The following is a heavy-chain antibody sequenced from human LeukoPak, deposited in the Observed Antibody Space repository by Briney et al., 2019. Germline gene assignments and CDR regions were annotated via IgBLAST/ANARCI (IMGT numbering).Heavy chain of an antibody. CDR1: GFHVSSNY. CDR3: ARGGNSGWSDFDY. CDR2: IYSDGST. V-gene: IGHV3-53*01. J-gene: IGHJ4*02. D-gene: IGHD6-19*01. Sequence: GGPLRLSCAASGFHVSSNYMSWVRQAPGMRLEGVSVIYSDGSTYYADSVKGRFTIPRDNSKNTVYLQMSSLGVEDTAVYYCARGGNSGWSDFDYGAQGTLVTVSS.